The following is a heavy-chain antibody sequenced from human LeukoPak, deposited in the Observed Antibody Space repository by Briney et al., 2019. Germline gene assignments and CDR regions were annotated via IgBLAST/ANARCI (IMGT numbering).Heavy chain of an antibody. CDR3: ASTIFGVVTY. D-gene: IGHD3-3*01. Sequence: SETLSLTCTVSGGSISSSSYYWGWIRQPPGKGLEWIGSIYYSGSTYYNPSLKSRVTISVDTSKNQFSLKPSSVTAADTAVYYCASTIFGVVTYWGQGTLVTVSS. J-gene: IGHJ4*02. CDR2: IYYSGST. CDR1: GGSISSSSYY. V-gene: IGHV4-39*01.